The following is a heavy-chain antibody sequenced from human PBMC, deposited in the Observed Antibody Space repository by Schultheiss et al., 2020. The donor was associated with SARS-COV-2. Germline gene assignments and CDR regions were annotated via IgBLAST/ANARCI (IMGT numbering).Heavy chain of an antibody. Sequence: SQTLSLTCTVSGGSISSGDYYWSWIRQPPGKGLEWIGYIYYSGSTNYNPSLKSRVTISVDTSKNQFSLKLSSVTAADTAVYYCARDRSPLYYDFWSGYHSGMDVWGQGTTVTVSS. J-gene: IGHJ6*02. CDR1: GGSISSGDYY. D-gene: IGHD3-3*01. CDR2: IYYSGST. CDR3: ARDRSPLYYDFWSGYHSGMDV. V-gene: IGHV4-61*08.